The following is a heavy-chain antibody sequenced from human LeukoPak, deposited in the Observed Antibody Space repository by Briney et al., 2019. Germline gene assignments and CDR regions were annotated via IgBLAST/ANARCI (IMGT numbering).Heavy chain of an antibody. CDR2: ISYDGSDK. CDR3: ARGAVWWYFDL. Sequence: GGSLRLSCAASGLTFSDCAMHWVREAPGKGLEWVAVISYDGSDKYYADSVKGRFTISRDNAKNTLYVQMNSLRAEDTAVYYCARGAVWWYFDLWGRGTLVTVSS. CDR1: GLTFSDCA. V-gene: IGHV3-30*14. J-gene: IGHJ2*01. D-gene: IGHD3-16*01.